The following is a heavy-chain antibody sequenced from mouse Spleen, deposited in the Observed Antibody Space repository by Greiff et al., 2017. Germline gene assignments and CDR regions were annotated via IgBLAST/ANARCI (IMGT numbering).Heavy chain of an antibody. D-gene: IGHD4-1*01. J-gene: IGHJ1*01. CDR2: IWSGGST. CDR1: GFSLTSYG. V-gene: IGHV2-4-1*01. Sequence: VHLVESGPGLVQPSQSLSITCTVSGFSLTSYGVHWVRQSPGKGLEWLGVIWSGGSTDYNAAFISRLSISKDNSKSQVFFKMNSLQADDTAIYYCASDLGQGYFDVWGAGTTVTVSS. CDR3: ASDLGQGYFDV.